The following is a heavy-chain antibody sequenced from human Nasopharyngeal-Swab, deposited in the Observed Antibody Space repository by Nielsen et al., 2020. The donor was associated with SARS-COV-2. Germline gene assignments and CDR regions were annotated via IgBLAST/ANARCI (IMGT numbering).Heavy chain of an antibody. CDR1: GSRFTDYW. D-gene: IGHD5-12*01. V-gene: IGHV5-51*01. Sequence: GESLKISCATSGSRFTDYWIAWVRQMPGKGLEWMGIIYPRDSDTRYSPSFQGQVTISADKSISTAYLQWSSLKASDTAMYYCVRPEGVATSFKYYFQYGMDVWGQGTMVTVPS. J-gene: IGHJ6*02. CDR2: IYPRDSDT. CDR3: VRPEGVATSFKYYFQYGMDV.